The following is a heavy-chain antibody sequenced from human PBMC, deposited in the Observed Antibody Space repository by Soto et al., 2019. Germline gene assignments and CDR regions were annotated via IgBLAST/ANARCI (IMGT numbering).Heavy chain of an antibody. Sequence: AFVKGCCKPSGYTFSGYYMRWVRQRPVQGLEWMGWSNPNIGGTNSAQTLKGRVTTTRDTSISTAYMELSRLRSDDTAVYYCATSGSHDSFDYWG. V-gene: IGHV1-2*02. J-gene: IGHJ4*01. CDR3: ATSGSHDSFDY. CDR1: GYTFSGYY. CDR2: SNPNIGGT. D-gene: IGHD1-26*01.